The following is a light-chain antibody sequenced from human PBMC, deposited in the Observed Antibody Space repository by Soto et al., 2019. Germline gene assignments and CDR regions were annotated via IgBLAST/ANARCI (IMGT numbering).Light chain of an antibody. CDR3: QQRTIWPVI. CDR1: QSVSSY. Sequence: EIVLTQSPATLSLSPGERATLSCRASQSVSSYLVWYQQKPGQAPRVLISDASNRATGIPARFSGSGSGTDFTLTISSLEPEDVEVYYSQQRTIWPVIFGWGTKVEIK. J-gene: IGKJ4*01. CDR2: DAS. V-gene: IGKV3-11*01.